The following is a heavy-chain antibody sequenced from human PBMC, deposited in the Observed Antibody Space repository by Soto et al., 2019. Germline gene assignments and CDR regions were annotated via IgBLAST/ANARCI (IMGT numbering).Heavy chain of an antibody. Sequence: EVQLVQSGAEVKKPGESLKISCKVSGYSFTSYWIGWVRQMPGKGLEWMGIIYPGDSDTRYSPSFQGQVTISADKSISTAYLQWSSLKASDTAMYYCARQTVTYLGGHYYYYMDVWGKGTTVTVSS. CDR3: ARQTVTYLGGHYYYYMDV. V-gene: IGHV5-51*01. CDR1: GYSFTSYW. CDR2: IYPGDSDT. D-gene: IGHD4-17*01. J-gene: IGHJ6*03.